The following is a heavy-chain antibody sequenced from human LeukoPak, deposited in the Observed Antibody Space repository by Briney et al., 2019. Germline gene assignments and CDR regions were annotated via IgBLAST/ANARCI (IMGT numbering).Heavy chain of an antibody. CDR1: GFTFSNFA. CDR2: ISGGGGST. Sequence: GGSLRLSCAASGFTFSNFAMSWVRQAPGKGLEWVSDISGGGGSTSYADSVKGRFTISRDNSKNTLYLQMNSLRAEDTAVYYCARFINGAAFDYWGQGTLVTVSS. V-gene: IGHV3-23*01. CDR3: ARFINGAAFDY. J-gene: IGHJ4*02. D-gene: IGHD2-8*01.